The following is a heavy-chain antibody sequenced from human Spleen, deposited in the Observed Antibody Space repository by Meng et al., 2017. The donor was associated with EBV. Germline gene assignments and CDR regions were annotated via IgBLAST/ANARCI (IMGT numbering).Heavy chain of an antibody. CDR3: ARGVLRRMSGTYHLYNWFDH. J-gene: IGHJ5*02. CDR1: GSFSEYY. CDR2: INYSGST. Sequence: GPLHRGGPGLLQPSATLSLTCDVYGSFSEYYWTWIRQPPGKGLEWIGEINYSGSTKYSPSLTSRLTISVDTSKNQFSLKMTSVTAADTAVYYCARGVLRRMSGTYHLYNWFDHWGQGTLVTVSS. D-gene: IGHD1-26*01. V-gene: IGHV4-34*01.